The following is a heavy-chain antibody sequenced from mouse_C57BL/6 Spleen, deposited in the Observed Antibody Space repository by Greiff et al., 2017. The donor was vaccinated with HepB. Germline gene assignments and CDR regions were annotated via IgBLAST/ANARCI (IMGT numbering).Heavy chain of an antibody. V-gene: IGHV1-55*01. CDR1: GYTFTSYW. CDR3: ARAIYYGSTFAY. Sequence: VQLQQSGAELVKPGASVKMSCKASGYTFTSYWITWVKQRPGQGLEWIGDIYPGSGSTNYNEKFKGKATLTVDTSSSTAYMQLSSLTSEDSAVYYCARAIYYGSTFAYWGQGTLVTVSA. CDR2: IYPGSGST. J-gene: IGHJ3*01. D-gene: IGHD1-1*01.